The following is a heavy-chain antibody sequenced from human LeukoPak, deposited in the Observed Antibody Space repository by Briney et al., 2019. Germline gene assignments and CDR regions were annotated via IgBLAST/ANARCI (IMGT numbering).Heavy chain of an antibody. Sequence: GGSLRLSCAASGFTFSSYAMSWVRQAPGKGLEWVSAISGSGGSTYYADSVKGRFTISRDNSKNTLYLQMNSLRAEDTAVYYCAKGRVPAARSDYYYYMDVWGKGTTVTVSS. CDR2: ISGSGGST. V-gene: IGHV3-23*01. J-gene: IGHJ6*03. D-gene: IGHD2-2*01. CDR1: GFTFSSYA. CDR3: AKGRVPAARSDYYYYMDV.